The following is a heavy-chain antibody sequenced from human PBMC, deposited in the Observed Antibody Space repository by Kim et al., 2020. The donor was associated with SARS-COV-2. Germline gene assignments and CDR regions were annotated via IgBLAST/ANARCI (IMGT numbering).Heavy chain of an antibody. CDR2: IRSKGNNYAT. CDR3: TSSPLGRDYYYHGVDV. J-gene: IGHJ6*02. CDR1: GFTFSGSA. V-gene: IGHV3-73*01. D-gene: IGHD7-27*01. Sequence: GGSLRLSCEASGFTFSGSAMHWVRQASGKGLEWVGRIRSKGNNYATAYSASLKGRFTISRDDSKNTAHLQMNSLKTEDTAVYFCTSSPLGRDYYYHGVDVWGQGTTVTVSS.